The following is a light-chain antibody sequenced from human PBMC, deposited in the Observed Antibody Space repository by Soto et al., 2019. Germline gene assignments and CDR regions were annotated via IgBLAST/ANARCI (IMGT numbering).Light chain of an antibody. Sequence: EIVLTQSPGTLSLSPGERATLSCRASQSVSSGYLAWYQQKPGQPPRLLIYGASSRAFGIPDRFSGRGSGTDFTLPISRLQPEDFAVYYCQQYGSSPPEYTFGQGTKRDI. J-gene: IGKJ2*01. CDR1: QSVSSGY. CDR3: QQYGSSPPEYT. CDR2: GAS. V-gene: IGKV3-20*01.